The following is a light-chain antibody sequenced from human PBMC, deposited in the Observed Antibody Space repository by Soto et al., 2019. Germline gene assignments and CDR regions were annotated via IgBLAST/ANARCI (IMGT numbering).Light chain of an antibody. CDR3: QQYGSSPRFT. CDR2: GAS. CDR1: QSVSSSC. V-gene: IGKV3-20*01. Sequence: EIVLTQCPGTLSLSPGERGTLSCRASQSVSSSCLAWYQQKPGQAPRLLIYGASSRATGIPDRFSGSGSGTDFTLTISRLEPEDFAVYYCQQYGSSPRFTFGPGTKVDIK. J-gene: IGKJ3*01.